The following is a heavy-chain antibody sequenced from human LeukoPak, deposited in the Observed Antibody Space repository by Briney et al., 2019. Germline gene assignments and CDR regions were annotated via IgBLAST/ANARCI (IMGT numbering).Heavy chain of an antibody. Sequence: PGGSLRLSCAASGFNLSTYCMRWVRQAPGKGLEWVANIKQDGSEKYYVDSVKGRFTISRDNAKNSLYLQMNSLRAEDTAVYYCARDIRGMIDYWGQGTLVTVSS. CDR2: IKQDGSEK. CDR1: GFNLSTYC. J-gene: IGHJ4*02. V-gene: IGHV3-7*01. CDR3: ARDIRGMIDY.